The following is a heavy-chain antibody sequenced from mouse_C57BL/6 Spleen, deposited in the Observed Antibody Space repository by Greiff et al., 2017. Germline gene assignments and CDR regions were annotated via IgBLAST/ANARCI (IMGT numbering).Heavy chain of an antibody. CDR3: ARHLGGYFDV. CDR1: GFSLTSYG. CDR2: IWSDGGT. V-gene: IGHV2-6-1*01. D-gene: IGHD4-1*01. Sequence: VQLVESGPGLVAPSQSLSITCTVSGFSLTSYGVPWVRQPPGKGLEWLVVIWSDGGTTYYSAPKSRPSISKDNSKSQVCSKMNRLQTDDTAMYYCARHLGGYFDVWGTGTTGTVSS. J-gene: IGHJ1*03.